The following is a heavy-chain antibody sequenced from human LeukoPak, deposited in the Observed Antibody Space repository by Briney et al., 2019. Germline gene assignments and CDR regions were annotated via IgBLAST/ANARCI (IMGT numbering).Heavy chain of an antibody. CDR3: ARGGGIAARLYRFDP. CDR1: GGTFSSYA. J-gene: IGHJ5*02. Sequence: GASVKVSCKASGGTFSSYAISWVRQAPGQGLEWMGGIIPIFGTANYAQKFQGRVTITTDESTSTAYMELSSLRSEDTAVYYCARGGGIAARLYRFDPWGQGTLVTVSS. CDR2: IIPIFGTA. D-gene: IGHD6-6*01. V-gene: IGHV1-69*05.